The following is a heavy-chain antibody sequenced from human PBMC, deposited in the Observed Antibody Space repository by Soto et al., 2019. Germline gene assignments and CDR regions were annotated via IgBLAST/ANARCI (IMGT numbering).Heavy chain of an antibody. CDR3: SGIVVVPAAVYYCDY. CDR1: GCSIHSTSYS. CDR2: IYYSGST. D-gene: IGHD2-2*01. V-gene: IGHV4-39*01. J-gene: IGHJ4*02. Sequence: QLQLQESGPGLVKPSETLSLTCTVSGCSIHSTSYSRGWISQPPGKGPEWIGSIYYSGSTYYNPSLKSLVIYSVDTSKTQFSVRLSAVTAADTAVYYCSGIVVVPAAVYYCDYCGQGTLVTVSS.